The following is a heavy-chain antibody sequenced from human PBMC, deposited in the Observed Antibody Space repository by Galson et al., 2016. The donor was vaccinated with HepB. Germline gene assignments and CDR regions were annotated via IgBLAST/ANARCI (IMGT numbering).Heavy chain of an antibody. CDR2: ITSTGSYI. V-gene: IGHV3-11*03. CDR3: ARLEPVTMHLDY. D-gene: IGHD1-1*01. CDR1: GFTFSDFH. Sequence: SLRLSCAASGFTFSDFHMTWIRQAPGKGLEWVSYITSTGSYIKYADSVMGRFTISRDNAKNSLHLQMNSLRGEDTAVYYCARLEPVTMHLDYWGQGIQVTVSS. J-gene: IGHJ4*02.